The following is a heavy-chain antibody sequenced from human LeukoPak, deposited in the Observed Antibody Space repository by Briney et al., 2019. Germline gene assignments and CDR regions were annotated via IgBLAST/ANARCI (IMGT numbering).Heavy chain of an antibody. Sequence: GGALRLSCVASGFTFSSYAMSWVRQAPEKGLEWVSVISGSGGSTYYTASVKGRFTISRDNSKITLYLQMSSLRVEDTAVYFCAKAPGYCSGGDCQTLYFDYWGQGSLVTVSS. D-gene: IGHD2-15*01. CDR2: ISGSGGST. V-gene: IGHV3-23*01. J-gene: IGHJ4*02. CDR1: GFTFSSYA. CDR3: AKAPGYCSGGDCQTLYFDY.